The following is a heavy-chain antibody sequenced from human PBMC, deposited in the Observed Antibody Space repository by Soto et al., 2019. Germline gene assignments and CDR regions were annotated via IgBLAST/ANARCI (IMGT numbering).Heavy chain of an antibody. CDR1: GGSISSYY. Sequence: SETLSLTCTVSGGSISSYYWSWIRQPPGKGLEWIGYIYYSGSTNYNPSLKSRVTISVDTSKNQFSLKLSSVTAADTAVYYCARGVSVFGIAAAGYYYYYMDVWGKGTTVTVSS. CDR2: IYYSGST. CDR3: ARGVSVFGIAAAGYYYYYMDV. V-gene: IGHV4-59*01. D-gene: IGHD6-13*01. J-gene: IGHJ6*03.